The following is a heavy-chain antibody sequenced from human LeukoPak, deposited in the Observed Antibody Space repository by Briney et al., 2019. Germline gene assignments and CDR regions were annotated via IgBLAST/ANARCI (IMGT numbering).Heavy chain of an antibody. J-gene: IGHJ2*01. V-gene: IGHV3-13*01. D-gene: IGHD6-13*01. Sequence: GGSLRLSCAASGFTFSNYDMYWVRQTTGKGLEGVSAIGTAGDTYYSGSVKGRFTISREDAKNSLYLHMNSLRAGDTAVYYCVREQQLANWYFDLWGRGTLVTVSS. CDR3: VREQQLANWYFDL. CDR2: IGTAGDT. CDR1: GFTFSNYD.